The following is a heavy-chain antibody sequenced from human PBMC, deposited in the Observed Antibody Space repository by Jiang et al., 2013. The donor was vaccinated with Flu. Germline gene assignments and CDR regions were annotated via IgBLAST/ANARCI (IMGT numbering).Heavy chain of an antibody. Sequence: SGAEVKKPGASVKVSCKASGYTFTSYGISWVRQAPGQGLEWMGWISAYNGNTNYAQKLQGRVTMTTDTSTSTAYMELRSLRSDDTAVYYCAREGYYDSSGYYVPLWGNFDYWGQGTLVTVSS. J-gene: IGHJ4*02. V-gene: IGHV1-18*01. CDR1: GYTFTSYG. D-gene: IGHD3-22*01. CDR2: ISAYNGNT. CDR3: AREGYYDSSGYYVPLWGNFDY.